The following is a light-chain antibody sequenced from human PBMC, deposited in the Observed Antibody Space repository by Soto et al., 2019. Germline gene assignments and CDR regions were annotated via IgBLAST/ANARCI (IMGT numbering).Light chain of an antibody. J-gene: IGLJ1*01. CDR1: SSDVGGYNY. Sequence: QSVLTQPRSVSGSPGQSVTISCTVTSSDVGGYNYVSWYQQHPCKAPKLMISDVSKLPSGVPDRSSGSKSVNTASMTLSGFQDEDESDYSCCSYAGSYPFVFGTGTKVTVL. CDR2: DVS. CDR3: CSYAGSYPFV. V-gene: IGLV2-11*01.